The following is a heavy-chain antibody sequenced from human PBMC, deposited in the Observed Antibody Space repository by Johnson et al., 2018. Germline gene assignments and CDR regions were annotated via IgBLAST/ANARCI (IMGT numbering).Heavy chain of an antibody. J-gene: IGHJ6*03. V-gene: IGHV3-23*04. Sequence: VQLVQAGGGLVQPGGSLGLSCAASGFTFSSYAMSWVRQAPGKGLEWVSAISGSGGSTYYADSVKGRFTISRDNSKNTLYLQMNSLRAEDTAVYYCAKSPLNSWSYYGYYYYMDVWGKGTTVTVSS. CDR1: GFTFSSYA. CDR3: AKSPLNSWSYYGYYYYMDV. CDR2: ISGSGGST. D-gene: IGHD1-26*01.